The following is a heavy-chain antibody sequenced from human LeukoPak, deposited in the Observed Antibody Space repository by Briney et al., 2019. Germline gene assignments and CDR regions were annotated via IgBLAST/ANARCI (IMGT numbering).Heavy chain of an antibody. Sequence: SETLSLTCTVSGGSISSSSYYWGWIRQPPGKGLEWIGSIYYSGSTYYNPSLKSRVTISVDTSKNQFSLKLSSVTAADTAVYYCARGRGYSYGPTDWGQGTLVTVSS. J-gene: IGHJ4*02. CDR3: ARGRGYSYGPTD. D-gene: IGHD5-18*01. CDR2: IYYSGST. V-gene: IGHV4-39*07. CDR1: GGSISSSSYY.